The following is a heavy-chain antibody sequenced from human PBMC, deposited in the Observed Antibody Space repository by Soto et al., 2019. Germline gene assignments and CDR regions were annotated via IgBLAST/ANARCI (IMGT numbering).Heavy chain of an antibody. V-gene: IGHV4-38-2*01. CDR1: GYSISSGLY. J-gene: IGHJ5*02. D-gene: IGHD1-1*01. CDR3: AIGNPDWFDP. Sequence: SETLSLTCAVSGYSISSGLYWGWIRQPPGKGLEWIGTIYRGGITYYNPSLKSRVTISIDTSKNHFSLWLSSVTATDTAVYFCAIGNPDWFDPWGQGTLVTVSS. CDR2: IYRGGIT.